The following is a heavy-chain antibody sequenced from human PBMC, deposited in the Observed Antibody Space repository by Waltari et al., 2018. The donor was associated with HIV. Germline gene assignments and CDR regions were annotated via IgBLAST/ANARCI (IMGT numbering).Heavy chain of an antibody. J-gene: IGHJ4*02. D-gene: IGHD6-19*01. CDR3: AKDYIPASLAVDQFFDY. Sequence: EVQLLESGGGLVQPGGSRKVSWAASGFTFKNYAMSWVRQAPGKGLECVSGISGSGGSTYYADSVKGRFTISRDNSRNTLYLQMNSLRAEDTAVYYCAKDYIPASLAVDQFFDYWGQGTLVTVSS. V-gene: IGHV3-23*01. CDR1: GFTFKNYA. CDR2: ISGSGGST.